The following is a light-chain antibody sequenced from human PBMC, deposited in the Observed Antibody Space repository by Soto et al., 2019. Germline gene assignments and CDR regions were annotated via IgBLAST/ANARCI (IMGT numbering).Light chain of an antibody. V-gene: IGLV2-14*01. Sequence: QSVLTQQASVSGSPGQSITISCTGTSGDIGGFNYVSWYQQHPCKAPKLMIYEVSYRPSGVSNRFSGSKSGNTASLTISGLQAEDEADYYCSSYTTSSTLGVFGTGTKVTVL. CDR2: EVS. CDR3: SSYTTSSTLGV. CDR1: SGDIGGFNY. J-gene: IGLJ1*01.